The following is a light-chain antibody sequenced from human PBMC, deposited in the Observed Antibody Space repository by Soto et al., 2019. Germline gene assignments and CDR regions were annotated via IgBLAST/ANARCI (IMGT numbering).Light chain of an antibody. CDR2: KAS. Sequence: DIPMTQSPSTLSVSVGDRVTITCRASQSISSWLAWYQQKPGKAPKLLIYKASSLEGGVPSRFSGSGSGTDFTFTISSLQPDDFASYYCQQYHSYSLTFGGGTKVHIK. CDR3: QQYHSYSLT. CDR1: QSISSW. V-gene: IGKV1-5*03. J-gene: IGKJ4*01.